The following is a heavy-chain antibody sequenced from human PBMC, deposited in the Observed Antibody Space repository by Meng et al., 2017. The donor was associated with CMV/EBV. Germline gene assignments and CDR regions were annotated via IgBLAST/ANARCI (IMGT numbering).Heavy chain of an antibody. Sequence: SVKVSCKASGGTFSSYAISWVRQAPGQGLEWMGGIIPIFGTANYAQKFQGRVTITTDESTSTAYMELSSLRSEDTAVYYCAKRRNYVGPLDYWGQGTLVTVSS. V-gene: IGHV1-69*05. CDR3: AKRRNYVGPLDY. CDR1: GGTFSSYA. D-gene: IGHD1-7*01. J-gene: IGHJ4*02. CDR2: IIPIFGTA.